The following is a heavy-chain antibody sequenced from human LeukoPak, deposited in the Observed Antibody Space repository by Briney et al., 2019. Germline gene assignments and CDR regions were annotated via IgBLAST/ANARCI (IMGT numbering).Heavy chain of an antibody. V-gene: IGHV4-39*01. CDR2: INHSGST. CDR1: GDSISSSTYY. Sequence: SETLSLTCTVSGDSISSSTYYWSWIRQPPGKGLEWIGEINHSGSTNYNPSHKSRVTISVDTSKNQFSLKLSSVTAADTAVYYCARRATYYYDSSGYYSPWGQGTLVTVSS. D-gene: IGHD3-22*01. CDR3: ARRATYYYDSSGYYSP. J-gene: IGHJ5*02.